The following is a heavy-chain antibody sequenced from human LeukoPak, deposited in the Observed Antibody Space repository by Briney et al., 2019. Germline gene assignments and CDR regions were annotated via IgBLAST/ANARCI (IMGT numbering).Heavy chain of an antibody. J-gene: IGHJ3*02. CDR1: GGSISSGSYY. Sequence: SQTLSLTCTVSGGSISSGSYYWSWIRQPAGKGLEWIVRIYTSGSTNYNPSLKSRVTISVDTSKNQFSLKLSSVTAADTAVYYCARGNWELPDAFDIWGQGTMVTVSS. D-gene: IGHD1-26*01. V-gene: IGHV4-61*02. CDR2: IYTSGST. CDR3: ARGNWELPDAFDI.